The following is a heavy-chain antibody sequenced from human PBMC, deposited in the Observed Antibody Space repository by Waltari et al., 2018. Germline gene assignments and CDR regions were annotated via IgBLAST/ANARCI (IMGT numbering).Heavy chain of an antibody. CDR1: GFTFSTSW. D-gene: IGHD1-26*01. J-gene: IGHJ4*02. CDR2: IDSGGSDT. Sequence: EVQLVESGGVLVHPGGSLSLSCAASGFTFSTSWMPWVRQAPGKGLVWVSRIDSGGSDTSYAGSVKGRFTISRDNTKNTLYLQMNSLRGEDTGVYYCARDLYDTGSGDYPGRDFWGQGTLVTVAS. V-gene: IGHV3-74*01. CDR3: ARDLYDTGSGDYPGRDF.